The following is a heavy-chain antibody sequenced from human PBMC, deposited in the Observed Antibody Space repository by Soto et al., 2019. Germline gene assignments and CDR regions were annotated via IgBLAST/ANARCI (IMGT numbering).Heavy chain of an antibody. Sequence: QVQLQQWGAGLLKPSETLSLTCAVYGGSFSGYYWSWIRQPPGKGLEWIGEINHSGSTNYNPSLKHRVTISVDTSKNQFSLKLSSVTAADTAVYYCARGPYYYGSGRPFDYWGQGTLVTVSS. J-gene: IGHJ4*02. V-gene: IGHV4-34*01. CDR2: INHSGST. CDR1: GGSFSGYY. CDR3: ARGPYYYGSGRPFDY. D-gene: IGHD3-10*01.